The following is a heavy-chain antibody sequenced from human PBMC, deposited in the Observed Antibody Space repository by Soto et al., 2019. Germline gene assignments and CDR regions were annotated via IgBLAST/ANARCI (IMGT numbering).Heavy chain of an antibody. V-gene: IGHV4-59*12. D-gene: IGHD6-6*01. CDR1: GGSITSYY. CDR3: ARACRIAAIGY. CDR2: IYYSGST. J-gene: IGHJ4*02. Sequence: SETLSLTCTVSGGSITSYYWSWIRQPPGKGLEWIGYIYYSGSTNYNPSLKSRVTISVDTSKNQFSLKLSSVTAADTAVYYCARACRIAAIGYWGQGTLVTVSS.